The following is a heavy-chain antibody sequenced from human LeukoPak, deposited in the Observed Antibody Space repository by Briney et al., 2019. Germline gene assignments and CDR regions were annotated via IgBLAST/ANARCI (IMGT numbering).Heavy chain of an antibody. CDR3: AKGFSSGPWDACDI. Sequence: GGSLRLSCAASGFTFSSYGMHWVRQAPGKGLEWVAVISYDGSKKYYADSVKGRFTITRDSSKNMLYLQMNSLRVEDTAVYYCAKGFSSGPWDACDIWGQGTMVTVSS. CDR1: GFTFSSYG. CDR2: ISYDGSKK. V-gene: IGHV3-30*18. J-gene: IGHJ3*02. D-gene: IGHD3-22*01.